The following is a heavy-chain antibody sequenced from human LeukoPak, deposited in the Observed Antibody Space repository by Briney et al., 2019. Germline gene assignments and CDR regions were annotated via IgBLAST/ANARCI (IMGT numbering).Heavy chain of an antibody. Sequence: GRSLRLSCAASGFTFDDYAMHWVRQAPGKGLEWVSGISWNSGSIGYADSVKGRFTISRDNAKNSLYLQMNSLRAEDTALYYCAKDQGGSGYYYYYYMDAWGKGTTVTVSS. J-gene: IGHJ6*03. CDR1: GFTFDDYA. CDR3: AKDQGGSGYYYYYYMDA. CDR2: ISWNSGSI. V-gene: IGHV3-9*01. D-gene: IGHD3-10*01.